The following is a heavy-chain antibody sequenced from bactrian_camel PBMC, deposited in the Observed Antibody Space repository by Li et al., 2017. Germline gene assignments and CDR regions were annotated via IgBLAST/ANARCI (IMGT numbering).Heavy chain of an antibody. V-gene: IGHV3S54*01. Sequence: HVQLVESGGGSVQAGGSLRLSCAASADTYNRNHMGWFRQAPGKEREGVAIIFTRFVSTYYATSMNDRFTISRDNAKGTLYLQLSSLRTEDTAIYYCIPTPWGRGLYDNNYWGQGTQVTVS. CDR2: IFTRFVST. D-gene: IGHD5*01. CDR1: ADTYNRNH. J-gene: IGHJ4*01. CDR3: IPTPWGRGLYDNNY.